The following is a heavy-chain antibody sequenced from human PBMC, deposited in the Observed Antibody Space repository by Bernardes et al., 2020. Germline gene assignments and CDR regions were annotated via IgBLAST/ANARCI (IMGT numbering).Heavy chain of an antibody. CDR1: GFTVGDNF. V-gene: IGHV3-53*01. CDR2: IHIAGTT. D-gene: IGHD2-21*02. Sequence: VGSLILSCAVSGFTVGDNFMTWVRQAPGQGLEWVSVIHIAGTTYYADFVKGRFTISRDYSRNTLLLQMSSLRVDDTAVYYCARGDRLSTFPFNYWGQGTLVTVSS. CDR3: ARGDRLSTFPFNY. J-gene: IGHJ4*02.